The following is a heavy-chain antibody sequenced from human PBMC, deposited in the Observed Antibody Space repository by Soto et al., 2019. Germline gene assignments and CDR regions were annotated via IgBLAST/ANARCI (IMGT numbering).Heavy chain of an antibody. J-gene: IGHJ4*02. CDR1: GFTFSSYW. Sequence: GGSLRLSCAASGFTFSSYWMSWVRQAPGKGLEWVANIKQDGSEKYYVDSVKGRFTISRDNAKNSLYLQMNSLRAEDTAVYYCARDHLEYSSQPGDYWGQGTLVTVSS. D-gene: IGHD6-6*01. CDR3: ARDHLEYSSQPGDY. V-gene: IGHV3-7*01. CDR2: IKQDGSEK.